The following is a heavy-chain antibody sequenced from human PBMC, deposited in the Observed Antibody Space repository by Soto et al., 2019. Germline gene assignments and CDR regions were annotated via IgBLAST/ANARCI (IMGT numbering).Heavy chain of an antibody. D-gene: IGHD7-27*01. CDR1: GFTFDDYA. V-gene: IGHV3-9*01. CDR3: AKDLGPAPSFDF. J-gene: IGHJ4*02. Sequence: EVELVESGGGLVQPGRSLRLSCTTSGFTFDDYAMHWVRQAPGKGLEWVSGITWNSDIIDYADSVKGRFTVSRDNAKNALYLQMNSLRADDTALYYCAKDLGPAPSFDFWGQGTLVTVSS. CDR2: ITWNSDII.